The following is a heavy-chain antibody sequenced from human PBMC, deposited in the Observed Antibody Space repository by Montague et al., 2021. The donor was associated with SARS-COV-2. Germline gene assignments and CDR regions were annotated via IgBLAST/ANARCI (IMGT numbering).Heavy chain of an antibody. CDR3: ARLRRADGSRYWFGP. D-gene: IGHD5-24*01. CDR1: GGSISSYY. Sequence: SETLSLTCTVSGGSISSYYWSWIRQPPGKGLEWIGYINHGGSTNYSPSFKGRGSMSVDTSNNQFSLRLTSVTAADTAAYYCARLRRADGSRYWFGPWGQGTLVTVSS. J-gene: IGHJ5*02. CDR2: INHGGST. V-gene: IGHV4-59*08.